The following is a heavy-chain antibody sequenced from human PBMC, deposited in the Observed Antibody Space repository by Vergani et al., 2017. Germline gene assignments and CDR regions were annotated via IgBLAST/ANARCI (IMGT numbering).Heavy chain of an antibody. CDR3: AKRAWIAVAPGDFDP. Sequence: EVQLLESGGGLVQPGGSLRLSCAASGFTFSSYAMSWVRQAPGKGREWVSAISGSGGSTYYADSVKGRFTISRDNSKNTLYLQMNSLSAEDTAVYYSAKRAWIAVAPGDFDPWGQGTLVTVSS. D-gene: IGHD6-19*01. CDR1: GFTFSSYA. J-gene: IGHJ5*02. V-gene: IGHV3-23*01. CDR2: ISGSGGST.